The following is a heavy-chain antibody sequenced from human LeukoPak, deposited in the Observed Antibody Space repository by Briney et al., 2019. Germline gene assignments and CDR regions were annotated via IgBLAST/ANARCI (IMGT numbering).Heavy chain of an antibody. Sequence: GPSLRLSCAASGFTLRSHAMSWVRPAPGKGLEWVAVISFDGSNKYYADSLKGRFTVSRDNSKSTLSLHMNSLRAEDTAVYYCARDGYGGFDGYYSFALDVWGQGTTVTVSS. J-gene: IGHJ6*02. V-gene: IGHV3-30-3*01. CDR1: GFTLRSHA. CDR3: ARDGYGGFDGYYSFALDV. CDR2: ISFDGSNK. D-gene: IGHD5-12*01.